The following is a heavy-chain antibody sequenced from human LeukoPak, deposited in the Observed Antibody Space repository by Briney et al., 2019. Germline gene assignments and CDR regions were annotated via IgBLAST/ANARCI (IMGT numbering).Heavy chain of an antibody. CDR1: GYTFTDYY. V-gene: IGHV1-2*02. J-gene: IGHJ4*02. D-gene: IGHD6-13*01. Sequence: ASVKVSCKASGYTFTDYYMHWWRQAPGQGLGWLGWFNPNSGGTNYAQKFQGRVTMTRDTSISTAYMELSRLRSDDTAVYYCARWDPTYDIAASGTSNYYWGQGTLVTVSS. CDR3: ARWDPTYDIAASGTSNYY. CDR2: FNPNSGGT.